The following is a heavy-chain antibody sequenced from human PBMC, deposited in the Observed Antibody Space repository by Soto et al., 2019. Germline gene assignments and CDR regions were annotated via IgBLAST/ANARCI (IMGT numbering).Heavy chain of an antibody. D-gene: IGHD6-19*01. CDR2: ISGSGGST. CDR3: AKDLDARGSGWFLNWFDP. CDR1: GFTFSSYA. V-gene: IGHV3-23*01. J-gene: IGHJ5*02. Sequence: EVQLLESGGGLVQPGGSLRLSCAASGFTFSSYAMSWVRQAPGQGLEWVSAISGSGGSTYYADSVKGRFTISRDNSKNTLYLQMNSLRAEDTAVYYCAKDLDARGSGWFLNWFDPWGQGTLVTVSS.